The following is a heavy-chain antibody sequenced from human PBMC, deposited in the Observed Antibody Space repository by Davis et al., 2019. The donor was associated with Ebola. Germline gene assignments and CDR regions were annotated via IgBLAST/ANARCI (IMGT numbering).Heavy chain of an antibody. Sequence: AASVKVSCKASGYSFIDYDINWVRQASGQGLEWMGWVNPYSGHTGYVEKFKGRVTMTGDPSISTAYMELSSLTIDDTAVYYCARGYSPKCRGGDCVNDFWGQGTLVTVST. J-gene: IGHJ4*02. CDR1: GYSFIDYD. V-gene: IGHV1-8*01. CDR3: ARGYSPKCRGGDCVNDF. CDR2: VNPYSGHT. D-gene: IGHD2-21*02.